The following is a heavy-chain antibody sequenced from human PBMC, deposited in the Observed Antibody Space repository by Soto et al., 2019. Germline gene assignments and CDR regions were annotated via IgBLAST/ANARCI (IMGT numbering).Heavy chain of an antibody. J-gene: IGHJ4*02. D-gene: IGHD5-12*01. CDR3: ARGLSGYSGYHYYHFDY. V-gene: IGHV4-34*01. Sequence: SETLSLTCAVYGGSFSDYSWSWIRQPPGKGLEWIGEINHSGSTNYNPSLKSRVTISVDTSKNQFSLKLSSLTAADTAVYYCARGLSGYSGYHYYHFDYWGQGTLVTVSS. CDR1: GGSFSDYS. CDR2: INHSGST.